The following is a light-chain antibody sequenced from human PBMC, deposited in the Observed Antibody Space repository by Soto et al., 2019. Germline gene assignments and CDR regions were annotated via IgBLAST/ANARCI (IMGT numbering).Light chain of an antibody. V-gene: IGLV1-40*01. CDR2: GNS. J-gene: IGLJ2*01. Sequence: QSVLTQPPSVSGAPGQRVTISCTGSSSNIGAGYDVHWYQQLPGTAPKLLIYGNSNRPSGVPDRFSGSKSGTSASLAITGLHAEDEADYYCQSYDSRLSAVFGGGTKVTVL. CDR1: SSNIGAGYD. CDR3: QSYDSRLSAV.